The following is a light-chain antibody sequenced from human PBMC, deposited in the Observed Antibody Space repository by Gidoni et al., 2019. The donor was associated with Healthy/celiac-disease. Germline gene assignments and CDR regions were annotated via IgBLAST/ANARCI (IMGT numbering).Light chain of an antibody. J-gene: IGKJ3*01. CDR2: WAS. V-gene: IGKV4-1*01. Sequence: DIVMTKSPDSLAVPLGERATINCKSSQSVLYSSNNKHYLAWYQQNPGQPPKLLIYWASTRESGVPDRFSGSGSGTDFTLTISSLQAEDVAVYYCQQYYSTPSFGPGTKVDIK. CDR1: QSVLYSSNNKHY. CDR3: QQYYSTPS.